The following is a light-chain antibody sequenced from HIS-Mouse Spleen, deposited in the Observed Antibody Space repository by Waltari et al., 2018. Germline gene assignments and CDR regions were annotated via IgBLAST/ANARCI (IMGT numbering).Light chain of an antibody. V-gene: IGLV3-21*02. Sequence: SYVLTQPPSVSVAPGQTARITCGGNNIGSKSVHWYQQKPGQAPVLVVYDDSDRPSGIAGRFSGSNSGNTATLTISRVEAGDEADDYCQVWDSSSDHHWVFGGGTKLTVL. CDR2: DDS. CDR1: NIGSKS. CDR3: QVWDSSSDHHWV. J-gene: IGLJ3*02.